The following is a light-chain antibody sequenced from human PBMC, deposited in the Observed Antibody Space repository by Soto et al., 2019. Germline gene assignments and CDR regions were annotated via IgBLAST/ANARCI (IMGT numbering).Light chain of an antibody. CDR1: QSVSSSY. J-gene: IGKJ4*01. CDR3: QEYGSSPLT. Sequence: ELVLTQSPGTLSLSPGERATLSCRASQSVSSSYLAWYQQRPGRAPRLLIYDASSRATGIPDRFTGSGSGTDFTLTISRLEPEDFAVYNCQEYGSSPLTFGGGTKVEIK. CDR2: DAS. V-gene: IGKV3-20*01.